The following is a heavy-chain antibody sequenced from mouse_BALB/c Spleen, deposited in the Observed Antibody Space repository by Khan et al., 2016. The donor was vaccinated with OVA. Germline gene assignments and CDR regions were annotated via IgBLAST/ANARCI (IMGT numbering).Heavy chain of an antibody. J-gene: IGHJ3*01. D-gene: IGHD3-3*01. V-gene: IGHV3-2*02. CDR1: GYSITSDYA. CDR3: ARGRAY. Sequence: EVQLQESGPGLVKPSQSLSLTCTVTGYSITSDYAWNWIRQFPGNKLEWMGSISYSGTTSYTPSLKSRVSITRDTSKNQFFLQLNSVTTADTATYFCARGRAYWGQGTLVTVSA. CDR2: ISYSGTT.